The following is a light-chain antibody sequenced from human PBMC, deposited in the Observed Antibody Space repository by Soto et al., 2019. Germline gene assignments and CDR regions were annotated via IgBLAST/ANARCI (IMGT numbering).Light chain of an antibody. CDR2: GNN. CDR1: SSNIGAGYD. J-gene: IGLJ3*02. CDR3: QSYDSSLSAWV. Sequence: QSVLTQPPSVSGAPGQRVTISCTGSSSNIGAGYDVHWYHQLPGTAPKLLIYGNNNRPSGVPDRFSGSKSGTSASLAITGLQAEDEADFYCQSYDSSLSAWVFGGGTKLTVL. V-gene: IGLV1-40*01.